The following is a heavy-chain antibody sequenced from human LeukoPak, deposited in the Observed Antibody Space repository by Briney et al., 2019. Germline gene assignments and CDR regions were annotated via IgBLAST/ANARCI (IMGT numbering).Heavy chain of an antibody. CDR1: GFTFSSYG. J-gene: IGHJ4*02. Sequence: GGSLRLSCAASGFTFSSYGMHWVRQAPGKGLEWVAFIRYDGSNKYYADSVKGRFTISRDNSKNTLYLQINSLRVEDTAVYYCAKDTPTTGYHLDSWGQGTLVTVSS. CDR2: IRYDGSNK. CDR3: AKDTPTTGYHLDS. D-gene: IGHD1-1*01. V-gene: IGHV3-30*02.